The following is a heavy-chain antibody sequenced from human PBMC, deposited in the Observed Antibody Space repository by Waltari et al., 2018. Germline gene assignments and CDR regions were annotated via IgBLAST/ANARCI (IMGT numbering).Heavy chain of an antibody. V-gene: IGHV3-13*01. CDR1: GFTFSSYD. CDR2: IGTAGDT. CDR3: ARESSDSSGLSFDY. J-gene: IGHJ4*02. Sequence: EVQLVESGGGLVQPGGYLRLSCAASGFTFSSYDMHWVRQATGKGLEWVSAIGTAGDTSYPGSVKGRFTISRENAKNSLYLQMNSLRAEDTAVYYCARESSDSSGLSFDYWGQGTLVTVSS. D-gene: IGHD6-19*01.